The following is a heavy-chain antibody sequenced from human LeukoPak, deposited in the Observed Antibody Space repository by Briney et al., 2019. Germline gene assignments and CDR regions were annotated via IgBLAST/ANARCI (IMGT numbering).Heavy chain of an antibody. Sequence: SETLSLTCTVSGGSISSSSYYWGWIRQPPGKGLEWIGSIYYSGSTYYNPSLKSRVTISVDTSKNQFSLKLSSVTAADTAVYYCARHVGQRWLQLRYYFDYWGQGTLVTVSS. J-gene: IGHJ4*02. V-gene: IGHV4-39*01. CDR2: IYYSGST. D-gene: IGHD5-24*01. CDR1: GGSISSSSYY. CDR3: ARHVGQRWLQLRYYFDY.